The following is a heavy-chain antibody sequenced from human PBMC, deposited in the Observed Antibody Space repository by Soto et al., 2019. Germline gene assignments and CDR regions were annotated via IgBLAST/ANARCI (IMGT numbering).Heavy chain of an antibody. CDR1: GFTFSSSA. Sequence: GASVKVSCKTSGFTFSSSAVQGVVQSLLQRLEWMGWIVVGSGTTNYAQKFRERVTITRDMSTSTAHMEVSSLTSEDTAVYYCAAELYSGGSCCSFDIWGQGTMVTVSS. D-gene: IGHD2-15*01. CDR3: AAELYSGGSCCSFDI. V-gene: IGHV1-58*01. J-gene: IGHJ3*02. CDR2: IVVGSGTT.